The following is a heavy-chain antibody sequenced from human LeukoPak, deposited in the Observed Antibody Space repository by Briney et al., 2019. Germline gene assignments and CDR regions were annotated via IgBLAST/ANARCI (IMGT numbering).Heavy chain of an antibody. D-gene: IGHD1-26*01. Sequence: SETLSLTCTVSGGSISSSSYYWGWIRQPPGKGLEWIGSIYYSGSTYYNPSLKSRVTISVDASKNQFSLKLSSVTAADTAVYYCARTGARARWFDPWGQGTLVTVSS. CDR1: GGSISSSSYY. CDR3: ARTGARARWFDP. V-gene: IGHV4-39*07. J-gene: IGHJ5*02. CDR2: IYYSGST.